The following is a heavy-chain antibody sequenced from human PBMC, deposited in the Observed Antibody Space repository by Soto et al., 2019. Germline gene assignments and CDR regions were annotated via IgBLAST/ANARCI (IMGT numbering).Heavy chain of an antibody. D-gene: IGHD2-15*01. CDR3: AKPEGEVRAVAATLFDY. CDR1: GFTFSSYA. V-gene: IGHV3-23*01. J-gene: IGHJ4*02. Sequence: GGSLRLSCAASGFTFSSYAMSWVRQAPGKGLEWVSAISGSGGSTYYADSVKGRFTISRDNSKNTLYLQMNSLRAEDTAVYYCAKPEGEVRAVAATLFDYWGQGTLVTVSS. CDR2: ISGSGGST.